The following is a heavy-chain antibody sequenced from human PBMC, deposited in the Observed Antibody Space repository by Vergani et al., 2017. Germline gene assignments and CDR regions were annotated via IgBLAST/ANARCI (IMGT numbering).Heavy chain of an antibody. J-gene: IGHJ6*02. CDR2: ISAYNGNT. D-gene: IGHD4-23*01. CDR1: GYTFTSYG. Sequence: QVQLVQSGAEVKKPGASVKVSCKASGYTFTSYGISWVRQAPGQGLEWMGWISAYNGNTNYAQKLQGRVTMTTDTSTSTAYMELRSLRSDDTAVYYCARELDHYGGNSFVASYYYYYGMDVWGQGTTVTVSS. CDR3: ARELDHYGGNSFVASYYYYYGMDV. V-gene: IGHV1-18*01.